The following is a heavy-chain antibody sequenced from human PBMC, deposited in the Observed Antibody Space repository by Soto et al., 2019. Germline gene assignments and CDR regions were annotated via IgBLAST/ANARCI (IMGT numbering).Heavy chain of an antibody. J-gene: IGHJ4*02. CDR1: GFTFSSFA. D-gene: IGHD3-10*01. CDR3: ARRRDASGSYFDS. V-gene: IGHV3-23*01. CDR2: INDSGGST. Sequence: GGSLRLSCAASGFTFSSFAMSWVRQAPGKGLEWVSAINDSGGSTYSADSVKGRFTIPRDNSKNTLYLQMNSLRADDTAVYYCARRRDASGSYFDSWSQGTLVTVSS.